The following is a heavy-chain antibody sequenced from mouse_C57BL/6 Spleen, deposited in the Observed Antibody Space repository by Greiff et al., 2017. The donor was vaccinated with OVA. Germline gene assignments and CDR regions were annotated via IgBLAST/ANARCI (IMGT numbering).Heavy chain of an antibody. V-gene: IGHV5-17*01. J-gene: IGHJ1*03. CDR3: ARKEPRYFDV. CDR2: ISSGSSTI. Sequence: VQLKESGGGLVKPGGSLKLSCAASGFTFSDYGMHWVRQAPEKGLEWVAYISSGSSTIYYADTVKGRFTISRDNAKNTLFLQMTSLRSEDTAMYYCARKEPRYFDVWGTGTTVTVSS. CDR1: GFTFSDYG.